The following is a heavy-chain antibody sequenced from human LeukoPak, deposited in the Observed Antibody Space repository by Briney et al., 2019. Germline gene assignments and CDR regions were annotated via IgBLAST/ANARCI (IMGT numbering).Heavy chain of an antibody. J-gene: IGHJ4*02. V-gene: IGHV7-4-1*02. CDR1: GGTFSSYA. Sequence: ASVKVSCKASGGTFSSYAISWVRQAPGQGLEWMGWINTNTGNPTYAQGFTGRFVFSLDTSVSTAYLQISSLKAEDTAVYYCARDSSGWYSAFDYWGQGTLVTVSS. D-gene: IGHD6-19*01. CDR2: INTNTGNP. CDR3: ARDSSGWYSAFDY.